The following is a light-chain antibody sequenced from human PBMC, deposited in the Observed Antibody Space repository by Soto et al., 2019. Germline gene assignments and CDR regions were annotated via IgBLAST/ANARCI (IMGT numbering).Light chain of an antibody. CDR2: GAS. Sequence: EIVMTQSPATLSVSPGESATLSCRASQSISSELAWYQQKPGQPPRLLIYGASTRATGVPARFTGSGSDSDLTLSISVLQSEDFAVYYRQQGHNCPSTFGQGTLLEI. CDR3: QQGHNCPST. J-gene: IGKJ2*01. CDR1: QSISSE. V-gene: IGKV3-15*01.